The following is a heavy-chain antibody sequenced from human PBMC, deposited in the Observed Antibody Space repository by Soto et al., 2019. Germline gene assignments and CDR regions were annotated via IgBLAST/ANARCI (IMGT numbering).Heavy chain of an antibody. CDR3: ARSRVAGTGAYYFDY. Sequence: SETLSLTCTVSGGSISSGGYYWSWIRQHPGKGLEWIGYIYYSGSTYYNPSLKSRVTISVDTSKNQFSLKLSSATAADTAVYYCARSRVAGTGAYYFDYWGQGTRVTVSS. CDR1: GGSISSGGYY. J-gene: IGHJ4*02. CDR2: IYYSGST. D-gene: IGHD6-19*01. V-gene: IGHV4-31*03.